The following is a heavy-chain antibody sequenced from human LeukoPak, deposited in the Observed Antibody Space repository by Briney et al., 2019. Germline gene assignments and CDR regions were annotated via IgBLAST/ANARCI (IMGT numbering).Heavy chain of an antibody. CDR1: GFTFSSYA. V-gene: IGHV3-30*04. D-gene: IGHD5-18*01. Sequence: GGSLRLSCAASGFTFSSYAMHWVRQAPGKGLEWVAVISYDGSNKYYADSVKGRFTISRDNSKNTLYLQMNSLRAEDTAVYYCASERVDTAMVRTHYWGQGTLVTVPS. J-gene: IGHJ4*02. CDR3: ASERVDTAMVRTHY. CDR2: ISYDGSNK.